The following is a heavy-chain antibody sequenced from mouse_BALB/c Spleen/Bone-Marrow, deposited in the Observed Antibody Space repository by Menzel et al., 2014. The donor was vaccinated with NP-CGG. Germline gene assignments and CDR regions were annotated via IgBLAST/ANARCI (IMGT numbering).Heavy chain of an antibody. D-gene: IGHD1-2*01. CDR2: INPDSSTI. CDR3: ASLHYYGFFAY. J-gene: IGHJ3*01. Sequence: VQLKQSGGGLVQPGGSLKLSCAASGFDLSRYWMSWVRQAPGKGLEWIREINPDSSTINYTPSLKDKFIISRDNAKNTLYLQMSKVRSEDTALYYCASLHYYGFFAYWGQGTLVTVSA. V-gene: IGHV4-1*02. CDR1: GFDLSRYW.